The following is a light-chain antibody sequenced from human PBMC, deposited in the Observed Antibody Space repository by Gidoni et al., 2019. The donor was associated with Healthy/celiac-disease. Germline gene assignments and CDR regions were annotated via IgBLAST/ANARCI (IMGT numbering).Light chain of an antibody. J-gene: IGLJ2*01. CDR3: SSYTSSITVL. CDR1: SSDVGDYNY. V-gene: IGLV2-14*01. Sequence: QSALTQPASVSGSPGQSITISCTGTSSDVGDYNYVSWYQQHPGKAPKLMIYEVSNRPSGVSNRFSSSLTISGLQAEDEADYYCSSYTSSITVLFGGGTKLTVL. CDR2: EVS.